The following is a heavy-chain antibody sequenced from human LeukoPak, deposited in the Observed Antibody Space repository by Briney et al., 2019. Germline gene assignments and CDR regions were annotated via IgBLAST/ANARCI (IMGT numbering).Heavy chain of an antibody. D-gene: IGHD3-3*02. CDR3: ARHGWESIYDRRLNNWFDP. V-gene: IGHV4-39*01. CDR1: GGSISSSSYY. CDR2: IYYSGST. Sequence: PSETLSLTCTVSGGSISSSSYYWGWIRQPPGKGLEWIGSIYYSGSTYYNPSLKSRVTISVDTSKNQFSLKLSSVTAADTAVYYCARHGWESIYDRRLNNWFDPWGQGTLVTVSS. J-gene: IGHJ5*02.